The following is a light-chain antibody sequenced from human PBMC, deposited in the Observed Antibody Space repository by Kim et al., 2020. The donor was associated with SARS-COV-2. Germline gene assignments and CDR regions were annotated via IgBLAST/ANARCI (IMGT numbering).Light chain of an antibody. CDR2: SNS. CDR1: SSNIGADYD. CDR3: QSYDSSLSGWV. V-gene: IGLV1-40*01. Sequence: QRVTISCTGSSSNIGADYDVNWCQYLPGTVPTLRIYSNSNRPSGVPDRFSASKSGTSASLAITGLQAEDEADYYCQSYDSSLSGWVFGGGTKVTVL. J-gene: IGLJ3*02.